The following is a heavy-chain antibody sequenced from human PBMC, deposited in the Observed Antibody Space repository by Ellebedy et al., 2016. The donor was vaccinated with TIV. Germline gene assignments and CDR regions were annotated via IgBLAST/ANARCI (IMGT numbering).Heavy chain of an antibody. V-gene: IGHV3-7*01. CDR2: IKQDGSEK. D-gene: IGHD5-12*01. J-gene: IGHJ4*02. Sequence: GESLKISCAVSGFSFSKSWMTWVRQAPGKGLEWVANIKQDGSEKYYVDSVRGRFTISRDNAKNSLYLQMNSLRAEDTAVYYCSTVTSLATGTGYYFDFWGQGALVTVSS. CDR1: GFSFSKSW. CDR3: STVTSLATGTGYYFDF.